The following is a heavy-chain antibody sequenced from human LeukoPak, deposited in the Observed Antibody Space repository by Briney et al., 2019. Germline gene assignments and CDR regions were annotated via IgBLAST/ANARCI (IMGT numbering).Heavy chain of an antibody. CDR1: GGSISSSSYY. CDR2: IYYSGST. CDR3: ARGLSRNYYYYYYMDV. Sequence: SETLSLTCTVSGGSISSSSYYWGWIRQPPGKGLEWIGSIYYSGSTYYNPSLKSRVTISVDTSKNQFSLKLSSVTAADTAVYYCARGLSRNYYYYYYMDVWGKGTTVTVSS. V-gene: IGHV4-39*07. D-gene: IGHD1-14*01. J-gene: IGHJ6*03.